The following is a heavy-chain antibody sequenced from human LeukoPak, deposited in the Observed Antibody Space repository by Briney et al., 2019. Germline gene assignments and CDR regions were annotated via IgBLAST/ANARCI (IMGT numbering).Heavy chain of an antibody. D-gene: IGHD3-3*01. CDR1: GFTLSSYA. Sequence: PGGSLRLSCAASGFTLSSYAMSWVRQAPGKGLEWVSAISGSGGSTYYADSVKGRFTISRDNSKNTLYLQMNSLRAEDTAVYYCAREQTYYDFWSGSGEDYFDYWGQGTLVTVSS. CDR3: AREQTYYDFWSGSGEDYFDY. J-gene: IGHJ4*02. CDR2: ISGSGGST. V-gene: IGHV3-23*01.